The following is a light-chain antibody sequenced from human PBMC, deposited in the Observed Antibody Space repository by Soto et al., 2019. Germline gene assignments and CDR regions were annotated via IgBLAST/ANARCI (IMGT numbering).Light chain of an antibody. J-gene: IGLJ1*01. V-gene: IGLV2-23*01. CDR2: EGS. CDR1: SSDVGTYNL. Sequence: QSALTQPASVSGSPGQSIIISCTGTSSDVGTYNLVSWYQQYPAKAPKLMIYEGSKRPSAVSNRFSGSQSGNAASLTISRLQAEDEADYYCCSYAGSGTYVFGSGTKLTVL. CDR3: CSYAGSGTYV.